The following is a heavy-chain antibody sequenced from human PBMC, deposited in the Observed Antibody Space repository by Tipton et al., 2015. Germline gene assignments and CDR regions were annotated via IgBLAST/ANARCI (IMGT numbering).Heavy chain of an antibody. V-gene: IGHV4-31*03. CDR2: IYYSGSA. D-gene: IGHD6-13*01. CDR1: GGSISSGSYY. Sequence: TLSLTCTVSGGSISSGSYYWNWIRQHPAKGLEWIGYIYYSGSAHYNPSLKSRVTISVDTSKNQFSLKLGSVTAADTAVYYCARTKSSRSTYNWFDPWGQGTLVTVS. CDR3: ARTKSSRSTYNWFDP. J-gene: IGHJ5*02.